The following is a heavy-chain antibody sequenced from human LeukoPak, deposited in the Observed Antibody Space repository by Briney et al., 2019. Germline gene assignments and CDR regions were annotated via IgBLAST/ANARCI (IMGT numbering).Heavy chain of an antibody. D-gene: IGHD3-10*01. CDR2: ISWNSGDI. CDR3: AKVKDYYGSGFDY. CDR1: GFTFDDYA. J-gene: IGHJ4*02. Sequence: PGRSLRLSCAASGFTFDDYAMHRVRQAPGKGLEWVSGISWNSGDIGYADSVKGRFTISRDNAKNSLYLQMNSLRAEDTALYYCAKVKDYYGSGFDYWGQGTLVTVSS. V-gene: IGHV3-9*01.